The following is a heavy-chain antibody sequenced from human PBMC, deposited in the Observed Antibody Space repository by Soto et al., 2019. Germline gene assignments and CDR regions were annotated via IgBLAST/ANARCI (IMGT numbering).Heavy chain of an antibody. J-gene: IGHJ4*02. CDR2: ISGSGSTI. CDR3: VRRFDY. CDR1: GFTFSNHE. Sequence: PGGSLRLSCAASGFTFSNHEMNWVRQAPGKGLEWVSYISGSGSTIYYADSVKGRFTISRDNPKNSLYLQMHSLRAEDTALYYCVRRFDYWGQGTLVTVSS. V-gene: IGHV3-48*03.